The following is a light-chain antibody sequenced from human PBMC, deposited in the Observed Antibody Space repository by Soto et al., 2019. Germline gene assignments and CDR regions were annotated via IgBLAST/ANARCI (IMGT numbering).Light chain of an antibody. V-gene: IGLV2-14*01. CDR3: SSFTSTNTVL. CDR2: NVS. Sequence: QSVLTQPASASGSPGQSITISCTGTSSDVGGYNYVSWYQQHPGKAPKLMIYNVSNRPSGVSNRFSGSKSGNTASLTISGLQAEDEGHYYCSSFTSTNTVLFGGGTQLTVL. J-gene: IGLJ2*01. CDR1: SSDVGGYNY.